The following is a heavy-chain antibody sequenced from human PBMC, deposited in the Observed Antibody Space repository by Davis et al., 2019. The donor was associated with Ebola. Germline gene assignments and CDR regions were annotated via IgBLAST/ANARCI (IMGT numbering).Heavy chain of an antibody. D-gene: IGHD3-10*01. J-gene: IGHJ4*02. CDR3: AKIAGVSGFDDY. V-gene: IGHV3-23*01. Sequence: GGSLRLSCAASGFTVSSNYMRWVRLAPGKGLECVAGISGGGGSTYYADAVKGRFTISRDNSKNTLYLQMNSLTAEDTAVYYCAKIAGVSGFDDYWGQGTLVTVSS. CDR2: ISGGGGST. CDR1: GFTVSSNY.